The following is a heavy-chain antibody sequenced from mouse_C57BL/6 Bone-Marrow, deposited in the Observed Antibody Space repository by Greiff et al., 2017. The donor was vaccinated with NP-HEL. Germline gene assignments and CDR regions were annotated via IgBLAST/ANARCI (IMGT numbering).Heavy chain of an antibody. CDR3: ARHSAYYYGSSYEDYAMDY. J-gene: IGHJ4*01. CDR2: ISNLAYSI. Sequence: EVQVVESGGGLVQPGGSLKLSCAASGFTFSDYGMAWVRQAPRKGPEWVAFISNLAYSIYYADTVTGRFTISRENAKNTLYLEMSSLRSEDTAMYYCARHSAYYYGSSYEDYAMDYWGQGTSVTVSS. CDR1: GFTFSDYG. D-gene: IGHD1-1*01. V-gene: IGHV5-15*01.